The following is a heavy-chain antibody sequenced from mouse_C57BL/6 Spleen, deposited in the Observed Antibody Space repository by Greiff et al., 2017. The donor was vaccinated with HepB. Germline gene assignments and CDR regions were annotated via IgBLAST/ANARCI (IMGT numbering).Heavy chain of an antibody. Sequence: QVQLKQSGAELVKPGASVKISCKASGYAFSSYWMNWVKQRPGKGLEWIGQIYPGDGDTNYNGKFKGKATLTADKSSSTAYMQLSSLTSEDSAVYFCAYDYDGARFNYWGQGTLVTVSA. J-gene: IGHJ3*01. V-gene: IGHV1-80*01. D-gene: IGHD2-4*01. CDR2: IYPGDGDT. CDR3: AYDYDGARFNY. CDR1: GYAFSSYW.